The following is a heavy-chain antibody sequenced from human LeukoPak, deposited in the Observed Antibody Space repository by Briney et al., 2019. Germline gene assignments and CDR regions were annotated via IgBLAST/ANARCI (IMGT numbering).Heavy chain of an antibody. D-gene: IGHD5-18*01. Sequence: PSETLSLTCAVYGGSFSGYYWSWIRQPPGKGLEWIGEINHSGSTNYNPSLKSRVTISVDTSKNQFSLKLSSVTAADTAVYYCARGLAYSYGHDAFDIWGQGTMVTVSS. CDR2: INHSGST. CDR3: ARGLAYSYGHDAFDI. V-gene: IGHV4-34*01. J-gene: IGHJ3*02. CDR1: GGSFSGYY.